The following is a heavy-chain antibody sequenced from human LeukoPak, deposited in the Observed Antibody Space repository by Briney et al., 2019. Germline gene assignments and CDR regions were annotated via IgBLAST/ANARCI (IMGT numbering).Heavy chain of an antibody. D-gene: IGHD4-23*01. CDR2: IASDGSST. CDR1: GFTFSSYW. Sequence: GGSLRLSCAASGFTFSSYWMNWVRHAPGKGLVWVSRIASDGSSTTYADSVKGRFSISRDNAKNTLYLQMNSLRVEDTAVYYCARGRPHGNDYWGQGTLVTVSS. V-gene: IGHV3-74*01. J-gene: IGHJ4*02. CDR3: ARGRPHGNDY.